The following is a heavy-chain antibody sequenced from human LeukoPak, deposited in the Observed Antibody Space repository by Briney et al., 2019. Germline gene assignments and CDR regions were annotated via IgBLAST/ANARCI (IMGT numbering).Heavy chain of an antibody. CDR1: GYTFTDNY. CDR3: AREKRGYDFDY. D-gene: IGHD5-12*01. V-gene: IGHV1-2*02. J-gene: IGHJ4*02. Sequence: ASVKVSCKASGYTFTDNYMHWLRQAPGQGREWMGWINPNSGGTKYAQKFQGRVTMTRATSISTAYMELSRLTSHDTAVYYCAREKRGYDFDYWGQGTLVTVSS. CDR2: INPNSGGT.